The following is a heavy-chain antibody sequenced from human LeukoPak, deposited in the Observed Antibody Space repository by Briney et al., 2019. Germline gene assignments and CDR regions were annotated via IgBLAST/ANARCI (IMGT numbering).Heavy chain of an antibody. D-gene: IGHD3-22*01. CDR2: DYHSGST. V-gene: IGHV4-38-2*02. Sequence: SETLSLTCTVSDYSIRNNYYWGWIRQPPGKGLEWIGGDYHSGSTYYNPSLKSRVTMSVDTSKNQFSLKLSSVTAADTAVYYCARVGPYYYDSSGFPYFDYWGQGTLVTVSS. J-gene: IGHJ4*02. CDR3: ARVGPYYYDSSGFPYFDY. CDR1: DYSIRNNYY.